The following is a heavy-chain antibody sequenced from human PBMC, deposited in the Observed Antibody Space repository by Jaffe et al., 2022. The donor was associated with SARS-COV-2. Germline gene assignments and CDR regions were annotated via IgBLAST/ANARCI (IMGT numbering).Heavy chain of an antibody. Sequence: QVQLQESGPGLVKPSETLSLTCTVSGGSISSYYWSWIRQPPGKGLEWIGYIYYSGSTNYNPSLKSRVTISVDTSKNQFSLKLSSVTAADTAVYYCARDSGIAALPAPVYGMDVWGQGTTVTVSS. V-gene: IGHV4-59*01. CDR3: ARDSGIAALPAPVYGMDV. D-gene: IGHD6-13*01. J-gene: IGHJ6*02. CDR2: IYYSGST. CDR1: GGSISSYY.